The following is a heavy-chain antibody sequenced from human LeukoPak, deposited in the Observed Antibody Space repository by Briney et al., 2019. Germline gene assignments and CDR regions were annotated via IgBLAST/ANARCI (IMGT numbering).Heavy chain of an antibody. D-gene: IGHD2-2*02. CDR1: GFTFTSYD. Sequence: ASVTVSCKASGFTFTSYDFNWVRQASGQGLEWMGWMNPNTGNTGYAQKFQGRVTMTRDTSISTAYMELRDLRSEDTAVYYCVRDGEGLAISVNYWFDPWGQGTLVTVSS. CDR2: MNPNTGNT. CDR3: VRDGEGLAISVNYWFDP. J-gene: IGHJ5*02. V-gene: IGHV1-8*01.